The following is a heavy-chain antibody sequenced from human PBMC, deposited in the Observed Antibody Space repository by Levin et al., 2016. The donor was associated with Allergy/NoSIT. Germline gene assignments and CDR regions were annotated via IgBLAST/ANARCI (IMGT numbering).Heavy chain of an antibody. CDR2: ISYDGSNK. CDR1: GFTFSSYA. J-gene: IGHJ4*02. Sequence: GGSLRLSCAASGFTFSSYAMHWVRQAPGKGLEWVAVISYDGSNKYYADSVKGRFTISRDNSKNTLYLQMNSLRAEDTAVYYCARAPFHSSSWYPLIPPDYWGQGTLVTVSS. V-gene: IGHV3-30*04. D-gene: IGHD6-13*01. CDR3: ARAPFHSSSWYPLIPPDY.